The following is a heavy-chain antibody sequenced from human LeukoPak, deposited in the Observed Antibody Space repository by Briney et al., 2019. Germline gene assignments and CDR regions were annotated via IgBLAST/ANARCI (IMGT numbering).Heavy chain of an antibody. CDR3: ARDSYPLMIAADYGMDV. D-gene: IGHD3-22*01. V-gene: IGHV4-34*01. Sequence: PSETLSLTCAVYGGSFSGYYWSWIRQPPGKELEWIGEINHSGSTNYNPSLKSRVTISVDTSKNQFSLKLSSVTAADTAVYYCARDSYPLMIAADYGMDVWGQGTTVTVSS. J-gene: IGHJ6*02. CDR1: GGSFSGYY. CDR2: INHSGST.